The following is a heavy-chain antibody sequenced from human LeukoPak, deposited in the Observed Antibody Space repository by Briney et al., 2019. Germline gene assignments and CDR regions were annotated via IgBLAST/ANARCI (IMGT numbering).Heavy chain of an antibody. J-gene: IGHJ6*02. CDR2: TSHDASYK. D-gene: IGHD3-22*01. CDR3: ARDRLFYFHSPDYRAGYFYAMDV. Sequence: PGRSLRLSCSASGFTFNTYPMHWVRQSPGKGLEWVAVTSHDASYKFYAESVKGRFTISRDNSNNTLYLQMNTLRPEDTSVYYCARDRLFYFHSPDYRAGYFYAMDVWGQGTTVTVSS. CDR1: GFTFNTYP. V-gene: IGHV3-30-3*01.